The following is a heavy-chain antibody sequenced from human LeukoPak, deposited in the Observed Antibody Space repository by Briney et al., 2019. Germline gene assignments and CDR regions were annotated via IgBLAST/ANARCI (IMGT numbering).Heavy chain of an antibody. D-gene: IGHD3-16*02. CDR2: MNPNSGNT. V-gene: IGHV1-8*02. J-gene: IGHJ4*02. CDR3: ARAGRHYVWGSYRPSIDY. CDR1: GYTFTSYD. Sequence: GASVKVSCKASGYTFTSYDINWLRQATGQGLEWMGWMNPNSGNTGYAQKFRGRVAMTRNTSISTAYMELSSLRSEDTAVYYCARAGRHYVWGSYRPSIDYWGQGTLVTVSS.